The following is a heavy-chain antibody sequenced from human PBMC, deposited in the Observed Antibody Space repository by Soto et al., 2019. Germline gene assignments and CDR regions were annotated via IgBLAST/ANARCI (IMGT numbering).Heavy chain of an antibody. CDR3: AHRPGFSMAFDY. J-gene: IGHJ4*02. CDR1: GFSLSTYGVG. V-gene: IGHV2-5*02. D-gene: IGHD3-10*01. CDR2: IYWDDDT. Sequence: SGPKLVNQTQTLTLTCNFSGFSLSTYGVGVGWIRQPPGKALEWLALIYWDDDTRFSPSLNSRLAITKDTSKSQVVLTMTHMDPVDTATYYCAHRPGFSMAFDYWGPGSLVTVSS.